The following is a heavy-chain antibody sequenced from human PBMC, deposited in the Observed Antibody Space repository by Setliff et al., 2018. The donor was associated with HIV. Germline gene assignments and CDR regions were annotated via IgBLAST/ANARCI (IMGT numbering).Heavy chain of an antibody. CDR3: ARARGPPLPVLDL. CDR2: IYYRGSA. J-gene: IGHJ5*02. CDR1: GGSISTTNYY. Sequence: SETLSLTCSVSGGSISTTNYYWGWVRQPPGKGLEWIGIIYYRGSAYCDLSLKSRVTLSVDTSKNSFSLDLTSVTAADTAVYFCARARGPPLPVLDLWGQGTLVTVSS. D-gene: IGHD3-10*01. V-gene: IGHV4-39*07.